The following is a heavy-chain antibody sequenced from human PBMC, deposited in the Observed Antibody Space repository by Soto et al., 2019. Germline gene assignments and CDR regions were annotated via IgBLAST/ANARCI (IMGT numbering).Heavy chain of an antibody. CDR2: IFHSGNT. CDR1: SGSLDTTNW. CDR3: ARRTWGMDV. V-gene: IGHV4-4*02. J-gene: IGHJ6*02. D-gene: IGHD2-8*01. Sequence: SETLSLTCAVSSGSLDTTNWWSWVRQPPGKGLEWIGEIFHSGNTYYNPSLASRVTISVDTSKNQFSLNLRFVTAADTAVYYCARRTWGMDVWGQGTTVTVSS.